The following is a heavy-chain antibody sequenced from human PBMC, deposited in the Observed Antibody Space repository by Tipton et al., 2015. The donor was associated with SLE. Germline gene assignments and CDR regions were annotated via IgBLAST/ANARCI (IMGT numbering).Heavy chain of an antibody. Sequence: SLRLSCVASGFSFSNYWMSWVRQAPGKRLEYVANIKEDGDAKFHADSVTGRFTISRDNAKNSLYLQMNSLRAEDTAVYYCARDYYRFRGVPGTYDLWGQGTMVTVS. CDR2: IKEDGDAK. V-gene: IGHV3-7*01. CDR3: ARDYYRFRGVPGTYDL. D-gene: IGHD3-10*01. J-gene: IGHJ3*01. CDR1: GFSFSNYW.